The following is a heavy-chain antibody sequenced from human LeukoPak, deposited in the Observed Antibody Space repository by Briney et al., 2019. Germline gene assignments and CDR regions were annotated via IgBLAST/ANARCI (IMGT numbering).Heavy chain of an antibody. V-gene: IGHV3-72*01. Sequence: PGESLRLSCAASGFTLSEHWMDWDRQAPGKGLEWVGRSRNKANDYTPDIAAFVKRRFTIARVDSKTSLYLQMNSLKTEDTAVYYWARVESSLEVVCGEGATVTVSS. CDR1: GFTLSEHW. D-gene: IGHD2-2*01. CDR2: SRNKANDYTP. J-gene: IGHJ6*04. CDR3: ARVESSLEVV.